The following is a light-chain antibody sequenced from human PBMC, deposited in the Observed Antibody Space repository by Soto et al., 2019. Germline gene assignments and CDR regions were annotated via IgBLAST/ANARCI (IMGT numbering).Light chain of an antibody. J-gene: IGKJ1*01. CDR3: QQYGSSSWT. V-gene: IGKV3-20*01. Sequence: EIVLTQSPGTLSLSPGERATLSCRASQSVSSSYLAWYQHKPGQAPRPLIYGASSRATGIPARFSGSGSGTDFTLTISRLEPEDFAVYYGQQYGSSSWTFGQGTKVDVK. CDR1: QSVSSSY. CDR2: GAS.